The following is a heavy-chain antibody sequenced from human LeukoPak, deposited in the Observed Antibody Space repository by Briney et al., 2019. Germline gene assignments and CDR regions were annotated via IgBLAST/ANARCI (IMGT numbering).Heavy chain of an antibody. J-gene: IGHJ4*02. Sequence: SQTLSLTCTVSGGSISSGDYYWSWIRQPPGKGLEWIGYIYYSGSTYYNPSLKSRVTISVDTSKNQFSLKLSSVTAADTAVYYCARVLSYYDILTGYSAFDYWGQGTLVTVSS. CDR2: IYYSGST. CDR1: GGSISSGDYY. CDR3: ARVLSYYDILTGYSAFDY. D-gene: IGHD3-9*01. V-gene: IGHV4-30-4*01.